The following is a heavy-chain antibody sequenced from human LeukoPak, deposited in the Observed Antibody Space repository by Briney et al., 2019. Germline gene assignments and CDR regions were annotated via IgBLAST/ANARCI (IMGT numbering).Heavy chain of an antibody. CDR3: ARGGLYYDSSGYYDR. D-gene: IGHD3-22*01. V-gene: IGHV3-74*01. J-gene: IGHJ4*02. Sequence: PGGSLRLSCAASGFTFSSYWMHWVRQAPGKGLVWVSRINSDGSSTSYADSVKGRFTISRDNAKNTLYLQMNSLRAEDTAVYYCARGGLYYDSSGYYDRWGQGTLVTVSS. CDR2: INSDGSST. CDR1: GFTFSSYW.